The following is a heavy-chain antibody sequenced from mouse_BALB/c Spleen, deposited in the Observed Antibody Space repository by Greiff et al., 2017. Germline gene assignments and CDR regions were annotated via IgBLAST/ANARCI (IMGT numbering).Heavy chain of an antibody. CDR2: IWAGGST. Sequence: QVQLQQSGPGLVAPSQSLSITCTVSGFSLTSYGVHWVRQPPGKGLEWLGVIWAGGSTNYNSALMSRLSISKDNSKSQVFLKMNSLQTDDTAMYYCARDDDYLWFAYWGQGTLVTVSA. V-gene: IGHV2-9*02. J-gene: IGHJ3*01. D-gene: IGHD2-4*01. CDR1: GFSLTSYG. CDR3: ARDDDYLWFAY.